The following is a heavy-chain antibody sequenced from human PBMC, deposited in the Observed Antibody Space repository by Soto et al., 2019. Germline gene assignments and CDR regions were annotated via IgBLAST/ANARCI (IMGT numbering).Heavy chain of an antibody. V-gene: IGHV3-33*08. CDR1: GFTFSNYG. CDR3: EGGTYYFGY. Sequence: QVQLVESGGDVVQPGRSLRLSCAASGFTFSNYGMHWARQAPGKGLEWVAAILYDGSNKYYADSVKGRFTISRDSSKNSLYLKMNSLRAEDTAVYYCEGGTYYFGYCGQGTLVTVSS. D-gene: IGHD1-26*01. J-gene: IGHJ4*02. CDR2: ILYDGSNK.